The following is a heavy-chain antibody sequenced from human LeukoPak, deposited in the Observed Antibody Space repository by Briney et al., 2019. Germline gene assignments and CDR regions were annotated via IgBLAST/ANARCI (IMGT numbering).Heavy chain of an antibody. J-gene: IGHJ2*01. CDR3: ARDTTVGGAVAGYNPWGWYFDL. V-gene: IGHV4-59*01. Sequence: SETLSLTCTVSGGSLSSYYWSWIRQPPGKGREWIGYIYYSGSTNYNPPLKSRVTISVDTSKNQFSLKLSSVTAAGTAVYYCARDTTVGGAVAGYNPWGWYFDLWGRGTLVTVSS. D-gene: IGHD6-19*01. CDR2: IYYSGST. CDR1: GGSLSSYY.